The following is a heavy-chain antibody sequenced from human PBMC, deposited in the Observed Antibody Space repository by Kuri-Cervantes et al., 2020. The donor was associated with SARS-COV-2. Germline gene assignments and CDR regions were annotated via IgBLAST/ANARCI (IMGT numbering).Heavy chain of an antibody. Sequence: SETLSLTCTVSGGSISSGDYYWSWIRQHPGKGLEWIGYIYYSGSTYYNPSLKSRVTISVDTSKNQFSLKLSSVTAADTAVYYCARDLPTGDRDYYGMDVWGQGTTVTVSS. CDR1: GGSISSGDYY. J-gene: IGHJ6*02. CDR3: ARDLPTGDRDYYGMDV. D-gene: IGHD7-27*01. V-gene: IGHV4-31*03. CDR2: IYYSGST.